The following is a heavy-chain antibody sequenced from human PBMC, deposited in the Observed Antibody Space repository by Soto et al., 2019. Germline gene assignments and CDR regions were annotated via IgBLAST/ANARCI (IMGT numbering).Heavy chain of an antibody. Sequence: QVRLEESGPGLVKPSGTLSLTCAVSGGSISESNWWSWVRQPPGKGLEWIGDIFHSGMTNYNSSLKSRVTISVDRSKNQFSLMLNSVTNADTAVYSCARAPAAPVQFDYWGQGTLVTVSS. D-gene: IGHD6-13*01. CDR2: IFHSGMT. V-gene: IGHV4-4*02. CDR1: GGSISESNW. J-gene: IGHJ4*02. CDR3: ARAPAAPVQFDY.